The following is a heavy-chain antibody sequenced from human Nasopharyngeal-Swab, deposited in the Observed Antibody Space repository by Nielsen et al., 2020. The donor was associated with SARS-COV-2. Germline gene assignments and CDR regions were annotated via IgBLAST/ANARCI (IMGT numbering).Heavy chain of an antibody. V-gene: IGHV3-33*01. CDR2: MWYDGSSK. D-gene: IGHD6-13*01. J-gene: IGHJ4*02. Sequence: GGSLRLSCAASGFNFNSYGMHWVRQAPGKGLEWVAVMWYDGSSKKYGNSVKGRFTISRDNSKKTLYLQINSLRAEDTAVYYCARDLMAAPDYWGQGTLVTVSS. CDR1: GFNFNSYG. CDR3: ARDLMAAPDY.